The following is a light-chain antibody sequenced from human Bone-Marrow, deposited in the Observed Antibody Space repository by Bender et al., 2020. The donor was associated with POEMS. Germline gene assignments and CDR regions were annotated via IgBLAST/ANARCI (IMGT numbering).Light chain of an antibody. CDR2: SSH. CDR1: TPNIGIIP. Sequence: QSVLTQPPSASGTPGRGVPTPCSGSTPNIGIIPLTWSQQFPGTAPKLLIYSSHRRPSEVPDRFSGSRSGTSASLAISGLQSEDEADYYCAVWDDSLNGWVFGGGTKLTVL. CDR3: AVWDDSLNGWV. J-gene: IGLJ3*02. V-gene: IGLV1-44*01.